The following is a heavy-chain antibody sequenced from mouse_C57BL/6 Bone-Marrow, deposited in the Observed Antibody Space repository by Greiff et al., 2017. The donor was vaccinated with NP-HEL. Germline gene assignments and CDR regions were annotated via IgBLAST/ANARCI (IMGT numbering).Heavy chain of an antibody. J-gene: IGHJ4*01. CDR2: IYPRDGST. Sequence: QVQLKESDAELVKPGASVKISCKVSGYTFTDHTIHWMKQRPEQGLEWIGYIYPRDGSTKYNEKFKGKATLTADKSSSTAYMQLNSLTSEDSAVYFCARESYYSNHFYAMDYWGQGTSVTVSS. CDR3: ARESYYSNHFYAMDY. CDR1: GYTFTDHT. D-gene: IGHD2-5*01. V-gene: IGHV1-78*01.